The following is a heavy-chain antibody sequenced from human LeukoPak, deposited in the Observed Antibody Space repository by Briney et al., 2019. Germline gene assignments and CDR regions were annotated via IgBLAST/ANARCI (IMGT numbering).Heavy chain of an antibody. D-gene: IGHD2-8*02. CDR1: GYIFTNFG. CDR2: ISGYNGNT. V-gene: IGHV1-18*01. J-gene: IGHJ4*02. Sequence: ASVKVSCKASGYIFTNFGTSWVRQARGQGLEWMGWISGYNGNTKYVQKFQGRVTMTTDTSTSTAYMELRSLRSDDTAVYYCASMGTHDLVGLGYWGQGTLVTVSS. CDR3: ASMGTHDLVGLGY.